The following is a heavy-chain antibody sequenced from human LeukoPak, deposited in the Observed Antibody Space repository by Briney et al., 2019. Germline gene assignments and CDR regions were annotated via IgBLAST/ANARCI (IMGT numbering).Heavy chain of an antibody. V-gene: IGHV1-8*01. CDR1: GYTFSSYD. CDR3: ARGKYSSSWHNWFDP. CDR2: MNPNSGNT. J-gene: IGHJ5*02. D-gene: IGHD6-13*01. Sequence: GASVKVSCKASGYTFSSYDINWVRQATGQGLEWMGWMNPNSGNTGYAQKFQDRVTMTRNTSISTVYMELSSLRSEDTAVYYCARGKYSSSWHNWFDPWGQGTLVTVSS.